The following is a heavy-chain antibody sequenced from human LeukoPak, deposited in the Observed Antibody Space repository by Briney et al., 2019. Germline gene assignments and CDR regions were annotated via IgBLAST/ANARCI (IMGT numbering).Heavy chain of an antibody. D-gene: IGHD3-10*01. V-gene: IGHV1-8*01. J-gene: IGHJ4*02. CDR2: MNPNSDNT. Sequence: ASVKVSCKASGYIFTSYDINWVRQATGRGLEWMGWMNPNSDNTGYAQKFQGRVTMTRNTSISTAYMELSSLRSEDTAVYYCARGPHYFGSGSYAYWGQGTLVTVSS. CDR1: GYIFTSYD. CDR3: ARGPHYFGSGSYAY.